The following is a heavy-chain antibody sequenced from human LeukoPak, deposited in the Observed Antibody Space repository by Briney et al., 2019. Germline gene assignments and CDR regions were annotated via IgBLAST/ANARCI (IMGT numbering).Heavy chain of an antibody. J-gene: IGHJ3*02. CDR2: ISSSGSII. CDR3: AKEYDILTGYYAFDI. D-gene: IGHD3-9*01. CDR1: GFTFSDYY. V-gene: IGHV3-11*04. Sequence: GGSLRLSCAAPGFTFSDYYMNWIRQTPGKGLEWVSYISSSGSIIYYADSVKGRFTISRDNSKNTLYLQMNSLRAEDTAVYYCAKEYDILTGYYAFDIWGQGTMVTVSS.